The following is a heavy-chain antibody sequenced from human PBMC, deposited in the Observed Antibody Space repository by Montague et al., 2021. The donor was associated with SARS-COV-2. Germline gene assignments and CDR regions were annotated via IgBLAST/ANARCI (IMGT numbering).Heavy chain of an antibody. Sequence: SLRLSCAASGFTFGDYAMHWVRQTPGKGLEWVSGISWNSGSRWYADSVKGRFTIYRDNAKNSLYLQMNSLRTEDTAFYYCAKDYYFGAFDIWGQGTMVTVSS. CDR3: AKDYYFGAFDI. CDR2: ISWNSGSR. D-gene: IGHD3-10*01. CDR1: GFTFGDYA. J-gene: IGHJ3*02. V-gene: IGHV3-9*01.